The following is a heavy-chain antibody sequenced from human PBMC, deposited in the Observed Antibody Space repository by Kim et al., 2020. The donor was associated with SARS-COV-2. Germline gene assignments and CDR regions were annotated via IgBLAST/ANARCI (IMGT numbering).Heavy chain of an antibody. CDR1: GFTFSSYG. J-gene: IGHJ4*02. D-gene: IGHD6-13*01. Sequence: GGSLRLSCAASGFTFSSYGMHWVRQAPGKGLEWVAVISYDGSNKYYADSVKGRFTISRDNSKNTLYLQMNSLRAEDTAVYYCARDRADIAAADYWGQGTL. CDR2: ISYDGSNK. V-gene: IGHV3-33*05. CDR3: ARDRADIAAADY.